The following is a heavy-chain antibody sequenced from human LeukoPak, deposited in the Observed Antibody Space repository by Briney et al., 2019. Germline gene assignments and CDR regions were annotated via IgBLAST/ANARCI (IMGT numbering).Heavy chain of an antibody. CDR1: GGSIGSGGYY. CDR2: IYYSGST. V-gene: IGHV4-31*03. D-gene: IGHD2-2*02. CDR3: AREEWYCSSTSCYRYWFDP. Sequence: PSETLSLTCTVSGGSIGSGGYYWSWIRQHPGKGLEWIGYIYYSGSTYYNPSLKSRVTISVDTSKNQFSLKLSSVTAADTAVYYCAREEWYCSSTSCYRYWFDPWGQGTLVTVSS. J-gene: IGHJ5*02.